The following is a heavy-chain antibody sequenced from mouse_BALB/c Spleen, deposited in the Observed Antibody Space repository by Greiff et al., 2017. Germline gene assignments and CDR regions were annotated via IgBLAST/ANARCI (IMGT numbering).Heavy chain of an antibody. J-gene: IGHJ3*01. CDR3: ARHLTGTWFAY. CDR1: GFTFSSYA. CDR2: ISSGGSYT. V-gene: IGHV5-9-3*01. Sequence: EVHLVESGGGLVKPGGSLKLSCAASGFTFSSYAMPWVRQTPEKRLEWVATISSGGSYTYYPDSVKGRCIISRDNAKNTLYLLMSSMRSEDTAMYYCARHLTGTWFAYWGQGTLVTVSA. D-gene: IGHD4-1*01.